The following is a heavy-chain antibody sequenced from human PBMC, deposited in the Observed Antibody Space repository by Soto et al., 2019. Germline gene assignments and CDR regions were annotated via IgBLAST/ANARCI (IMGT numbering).Heavy chain of an antibody. V-gene: IGHV4-30-4*01. Sequence: SETLSLTCTVSGGSISSGDYYWSWIRQPPGKGLEWIGYIYYSGSTYYNPSLKSRVTISVDTSKNQFSLKLSSVTAADTAVYYCARDYGGNSGIIDYFDYWGQGTLVTVSS. J-gene: IGHJ4*02. CDR3: ARDYGGNSGIIDYFDY. CDR2: IYYSGST. D-gene: IGHD4-17*01. CDR1: GGSISSGDYY.